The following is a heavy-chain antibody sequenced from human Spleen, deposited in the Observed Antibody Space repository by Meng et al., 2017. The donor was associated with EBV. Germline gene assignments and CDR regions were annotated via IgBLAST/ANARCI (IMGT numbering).Heavy chain of an antibody. CDR3: AREMKTAAVFDP. V-gene: IGHV4-39*07. CDR2: IYYSGST. D-gene: IGHD6-13*01. J-gene: IGHJ5*02. Sequence: LQREERGPGLGRPSDTLPLTCSVSDDYVSSSKYYWGWLRQPPGKRLEWIGSIYYSGSTYYNPSFKSRVTISVDTFKNQFSLKLSSVTAADTALYYCAREMKTAAVFDPWGQGSLVTVSS. CDR1: DDYVSSSKYY.